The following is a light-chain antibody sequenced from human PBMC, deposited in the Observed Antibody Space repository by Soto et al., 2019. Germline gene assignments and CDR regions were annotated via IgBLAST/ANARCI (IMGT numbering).Light chain of an antibody. CDR2: DAS. Sequence: EIVLTPSPATLSLSPGERATLSCRASESISTYLGWYQQKPGQAPRPLIYDASNRATGIPARFSGSGSGTEFTLTISSLEPEDSAVYFCQQRSSGVTFGQGTRLEIK. J-gene: IGKJ5*01. V-gene: IGKV3-11*01. CDR1: ESISTY. CDR3: QQRSSGVT.